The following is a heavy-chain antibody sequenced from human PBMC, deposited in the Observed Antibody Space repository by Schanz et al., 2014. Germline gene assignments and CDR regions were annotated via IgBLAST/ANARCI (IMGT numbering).Heavy chain of an antibody. CDR1: GFNFSDYA. Sequence: EVHLLESGGGLVPPGGSLRLSCAASGFNFSDYAMCWVRQAPGKGLEWVSAISGGGGTTYYKDSVKGRFTISRDNSKSTLYLQMNSRRAEDTAVYYCAKDGPGGSGSYSADGGMDVWGQGTTVTVSS. J-gene: IGHJ6*02. V-gene: IGHV3-23*01. CDR3: AKDGPGGSGSYSADGGMDV. D-gene: IGHD3-10*01. CDR2: ISGGGGTT.